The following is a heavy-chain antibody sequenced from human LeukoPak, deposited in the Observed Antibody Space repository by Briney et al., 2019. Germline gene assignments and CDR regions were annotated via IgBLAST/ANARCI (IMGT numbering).Heavy chain of an antibody. CDR1: GGSFSGYY. Sequence: SETLSLTCAVYGGSFSGYYWSWIRQPPGKGLEWIGEINHSGSTNYNPSLKSRVTISVDTSKNQFSLKLGSVTAADTAVYYCAREYSSSIGAFDIWGQGTMVTVFS. V-gene: IGHV4-34*01. D-gene: IGHD6-6*01. J-gene: IGHJ3*02. CDR2: INHSGST. CDR3: AREYSSSIGAFDI.